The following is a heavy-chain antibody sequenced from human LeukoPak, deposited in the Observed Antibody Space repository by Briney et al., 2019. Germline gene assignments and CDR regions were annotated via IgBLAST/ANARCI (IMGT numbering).Heavy chain of an antibody. CDR1: GGSFSGYY. V-gene: IGHV4-34*01. J-gene: IGHJ6*02. D-gene: IGHD5-12*01. CDR2: INHSGST. CDR3: ARVRVGIYSGYDRHYYYYYGMDV. Sequence: PSETLSLTCAVYGGSFSGYYWSWIRQPPGKGLEWIGEINHSGSTNYNPSLKSRVTISVDTSKNQFSLKLSSVTAADTAVYYCARVRVGIYSGYDRHYYYYYGMDVWGQGTTVTVSS.